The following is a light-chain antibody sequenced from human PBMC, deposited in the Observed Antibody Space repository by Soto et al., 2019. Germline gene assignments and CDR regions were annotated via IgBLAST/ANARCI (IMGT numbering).Light chain of an antibody. CDR3: QAYDSSLSGVV. Sequence: QSVLTQPPSVSGAPGQRVTISCTGSSSNIGAGYDVHWYQQLPGTAPKLLIYGNSNRTSGVPDRFSGSKSGTSASLAITGLQDEDEADDYCQAYDSSLSGVVFGGGTQLTV. J-gene: IGLJ2*01. CDR1: SSNIGAGYD. CDR2: GNS. V-gene: IGLV1-40*01.